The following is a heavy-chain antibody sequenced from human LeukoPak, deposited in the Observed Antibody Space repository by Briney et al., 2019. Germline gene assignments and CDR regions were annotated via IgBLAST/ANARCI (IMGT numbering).Heavy chain of an antibody. CDR2: ISSSDDTI. Sequence: GGSLRLSCAASGFTFSSYEMHWVRQAPGKGLEWVSYISSSDDTIYYADSVKGRFTISRDNAKNSLYLQMNSLRAEDTAVYYCARDYGGSSPFDYWGQGTQVTVTS. J-gene: IGHJ4*02. CDR3: ARDYGGSSPFDY. V-gene: IGHV3-48*03. CDR1: GFTFSSYE. D-gene: IGHD4-23*01.